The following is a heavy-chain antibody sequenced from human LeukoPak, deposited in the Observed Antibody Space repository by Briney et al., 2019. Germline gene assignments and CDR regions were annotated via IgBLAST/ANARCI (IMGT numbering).Heavy chain of an antibody. CDR1: GFTFSSYA. CDR2: IRSGGSAT. J-gene: IGHJ4*02. V-gene: IGHV3-23*01. CDR3: AKALIVGASSSDC. Sequence: PGESLRLSCAASGFTFSSYAMSWVRQAPGKGLEWVSSIRSGGSATYYADSVKGRFTISRDDSKNTLYLQMSSLRADDTAVYYCAKALIVGASSSDCWGRGTLVSVSS. D-gene: IGHD1-26*01.